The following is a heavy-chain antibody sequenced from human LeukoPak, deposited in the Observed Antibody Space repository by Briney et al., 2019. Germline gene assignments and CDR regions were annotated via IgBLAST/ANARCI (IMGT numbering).Heavy chain of an antibody. J-gene: IGHJ4*02. Sequence: GESLKISCKGSGYSFTSYWIGWVRQMPGKGLEWMGIIYPGDSGTRYSPSFQGQVTISADKSISTAYLQWSSLKASDTAMYYCARQKWGSGYSGYDYDYWGQGTLVTVSS. CDR3: ARQKWGSGYSGYDYDY. V-gene: IGHV5-51*01. D-gene: IGHD5-12*01. CDR2: IYPGDSGT. CDR1: GYSFTSYW.